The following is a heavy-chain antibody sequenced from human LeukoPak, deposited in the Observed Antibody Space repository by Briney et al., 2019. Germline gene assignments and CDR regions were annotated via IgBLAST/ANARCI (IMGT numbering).Heavy chain of an antibody. J-gene: IGHJ3*02. CDR2: ISAYNGNT. CDR1: GYTFTSYG. CDR3: ARVTYSYGYEGAFDI. D-gene: IGHD5-18*01. Sequence: GASVKVSCKASGYTFTSYGISWVRQAPGHGLECMGWISAYNGNTNYAQKLQGRVTMTTDPSTSTAYMELRSLRSDDTAVYYCARVTYSYGYEGAFDIWGQGTMVTVSS. V-gene: IGHV1-18*04.